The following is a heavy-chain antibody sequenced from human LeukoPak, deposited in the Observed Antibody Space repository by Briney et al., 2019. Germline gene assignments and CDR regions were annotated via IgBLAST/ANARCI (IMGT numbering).Heavy chain of an antibody. J-gene: IGHJ4*02. CDR1: EYTLTELS. V-gene: IGHV1-24*01. CDR2: FDPEDGKI. D-gene: IGHD7-27*01. CDR3: ATDPKLGQEY. Sequence: GASVKVSCKVSEYTLTELSIYWVRQAPGKGLEWMGGFDPEDGKIIYAQEFQGRVTMTADTSIDTAYMDLSSLRSEDTAIYYCATDPKLGQEYWGQGTLVTVSS.